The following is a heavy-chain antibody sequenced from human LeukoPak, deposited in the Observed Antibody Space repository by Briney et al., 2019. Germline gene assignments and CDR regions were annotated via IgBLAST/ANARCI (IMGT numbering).Heavy chain of an antibody. J-gene: IGHJ6*03. D-gene: IGHD3-16*01. Sequence: PGGSLRLSCAVSGFTFNSYWMTWVRQAPGKGLEWVANIKQDGSEKYSVDSVKGRFTISRDNAKNSLYMQMNSLRAEDTAVDYCARVMSASVWRSYGSYYYYYYMDIWGKGTTVTVSS. CDR2: IKQDGSEK. V-gene: IGHV3-7*01. CDR1: GFTFNSYW. CDR3: ARVMSASVWRSYGSYYYYYYMDI.